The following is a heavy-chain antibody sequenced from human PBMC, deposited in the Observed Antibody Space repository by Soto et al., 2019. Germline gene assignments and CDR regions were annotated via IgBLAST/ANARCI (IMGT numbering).Heavy chain of an antibody. D-gene: IGHD4-17*01. J-gene: IGHJ6*02. CDR2: VSSSGFTI. CDR3: ARNTKSAAGADYYGLDV. CDR1: GFTFGDRY. V-gene: IGHV3-11*01. Sequence: QGQLVESGGDLVRPGGSLKLSCAASGFTFGDRYMSWIRQAPGKGLEWVSYVSSSGFTIYYADSVKGRFTISRDNAKNSLYLQMNSPRAEDTAVYYCARNTKSAAGADYYGLDVWGHGTTVIVSS.